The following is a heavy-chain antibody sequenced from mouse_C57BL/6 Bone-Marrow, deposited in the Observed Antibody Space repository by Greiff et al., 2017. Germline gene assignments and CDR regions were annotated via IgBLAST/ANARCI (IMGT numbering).Heavy chain of an antibody. CDR3: AIAYCYDSLPWFAY. Sequence: QVQLQQPGAELVKPGASVKVSCKASGYTFTSYWMHWVKQRPGQGLEWIGRINPSVSDTNYNQKFKGKATLTVDKSSSTAYMQLSSLTSEDSAVSYYAIAYCYDSLPWFAYWGQGTLVTVSA. CDR1: GYTFTSYW. J-gene: IGHJ3*01. V-gene: IGHV1-74*01. CDR2: INPSVSDT. D-gene: IGHD1-1*01.